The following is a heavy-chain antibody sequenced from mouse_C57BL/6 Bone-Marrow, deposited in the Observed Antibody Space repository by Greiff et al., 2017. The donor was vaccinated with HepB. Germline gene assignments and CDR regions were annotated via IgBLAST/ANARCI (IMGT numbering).Heavy chain of an antibody. D-gene: IGHD1-1*01. CDR2: IDPANGNT. J-gene: IGHJ4*01. Sequence: VHVKQSVAELVRPGASVKLSCTASGFNIKNTYMHWVKQRPEQGLEWIGRIDPANGNTKYAPKFQGKATITADTSSNTAYLQLSSLTSEDTAIYYCASHYYGSSYGYAMDYWGQGTSVTVSS. CDR1: GFNIKNTY. V-gene: IGHV14-3*01. CDR3: ASHYYGSSYGYAMDY.